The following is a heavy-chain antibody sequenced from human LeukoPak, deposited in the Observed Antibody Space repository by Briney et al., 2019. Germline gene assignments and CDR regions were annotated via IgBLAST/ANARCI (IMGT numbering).Heavy chain of an antibody. CDR3: ARGSSSWYYFDY. CDR2: INWNGGST. D-gene: IGHD6-13*01. Sequence: GGSLRLSCAASGFTFDDYGLSWVRQAPGKGLEWVSGINWNGGSTGYADSVKGRFTISRDNAKNSLFLQMNSLRAEDTAIYYCARGSSSWYYFDYWGQGTLVTVSS. V-gene: IGHV3-20*04. J-gene: IGHJ4*02. CDR1: GFTFDDYG.